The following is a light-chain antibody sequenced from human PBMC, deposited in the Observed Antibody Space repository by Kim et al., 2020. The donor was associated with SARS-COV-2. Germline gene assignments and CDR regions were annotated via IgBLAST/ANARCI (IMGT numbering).Light chain of an antibody. V-gene: IGLV3-25*03. J-gene: IGLJ1*01. Sequence: PGQTARIICSGDALPRQFAYWYQQKAGQAPVMVIYQDTERPSGIPERFSGSISGTTVTLTISGVQAEDEADYYCQSTDSSGTYPVFGTGTKVTVL. CDR2: QDT. CDR1: ALPRQF. CDR3: QSTDSSGTYPV.